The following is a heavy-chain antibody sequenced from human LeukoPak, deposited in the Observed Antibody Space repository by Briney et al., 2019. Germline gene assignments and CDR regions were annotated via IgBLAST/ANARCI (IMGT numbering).Heavy chain of an antibody. D-gene: IGHD2-15*01. V-gene: IGHV3-64D*06. J-gene: IGHJ3*01. CDR2: ISSNGDNT. Sequence: GGSLRLSCSASGFPFNTYAIHWVRQAPGKGLEYVAGISSNGDNTDFADSAKGRFTISRDNSKSTLFLQMNSLRAEDTAVYFCARDSALLGVAFDLWGQGTVVTVSS. CDR1: GFPFNTYA. CDR3: ARDSALLGVAFDL.